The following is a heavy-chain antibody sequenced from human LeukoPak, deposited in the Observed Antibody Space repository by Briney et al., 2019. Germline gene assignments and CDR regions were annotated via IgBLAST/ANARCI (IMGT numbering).Heavy chain of an antibody. CDR2: MSYDGRNT. D-gene: IGHD1-1*01. Sequence: GGSLRLSCAASGFTFSSYGMHWVRQAPGKGLEWVAVMSYDGRNTYYADSVKGRFTISRDNSKNTLYLQMNSLRVEDTAVYYCAKVQLERRELLPNFDYWGQGTLVTVSS. CDR3: AKVQLERRELLPNFDY. V-gene: IGHV3-30*18. CDR1: GFTFSSYG. J-gene: IGHJ4*02.